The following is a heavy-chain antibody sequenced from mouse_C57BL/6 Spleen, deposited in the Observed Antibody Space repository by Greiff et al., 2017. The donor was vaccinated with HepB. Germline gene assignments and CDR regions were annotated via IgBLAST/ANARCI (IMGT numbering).Heavy chain of an antibody. CDR3: TTWRYGSSFDY. Sequence: EVQLQQSGAELVRPGASVKLSCTASGFNIKDDYMHWVKQRPEQGLEWIGWIDPENGDTEYASKFQGKATITADTSSNTAYLQLSSLTSEDTAVYYCTTWRYGSSFDYWGQGTTLTVSS. D-gene: IGHD1-1*01. J-gene: IGHJ2*01. CDR1: GFNIKDDY. CDR2: IDPENGDT. V-gene: IGHV14-4*01.